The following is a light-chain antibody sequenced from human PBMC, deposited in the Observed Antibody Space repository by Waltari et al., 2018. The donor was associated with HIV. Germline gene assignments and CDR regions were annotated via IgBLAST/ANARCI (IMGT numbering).Light chain of an antibody. V-gene: IGLV2-14*01. CDR3: SSFITTTTHVV. CDR1: NSDIGGYNY. CDR2: EVS. J-gene: IGLJ2*01. Sequence: QSALTQPASVSGSLGQSVTISCTGANSDIGGYNYVSWYQQHPGKAPKLFIHEVSNRPSGVSARFSGSKSGNTASLTISGLQAEDESDYYCSSFITTTTHVVFGGGTRLTVL.